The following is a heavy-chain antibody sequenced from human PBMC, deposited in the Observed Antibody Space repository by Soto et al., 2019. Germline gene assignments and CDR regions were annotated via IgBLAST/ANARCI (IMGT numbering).Heavy chain of an antibody. D-gene: IGHD3-3*01. Sequence: PGGSLRLSCAASGFTFSSYSMNWVRRAPGKGLEWVSYISSSSSTIYYADSVKGRFTISRDNAKNSLYLQMNSLRDEDTAVYYCARLLYDFWSGYYRRGPLDVWGQGTTVTV. V-gene: IGHV3-48*02. J-gene: IGHJ6*02. CDR1: GFTFSSYS. CDR2: ISSSSSTI. CDR3: ARLLYDFWSGYYRRGPLDV.